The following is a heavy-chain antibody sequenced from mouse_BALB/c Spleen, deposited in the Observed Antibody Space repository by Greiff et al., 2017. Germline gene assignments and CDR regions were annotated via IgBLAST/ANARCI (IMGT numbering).Heavy chain of an antibody. D-gene: IGHD4-1*01. CDR1: GFNIKDYY. CDR2: IDPENGDT. V-gene: IGHV14-4*02. J-gene: IGHJ3*01. CDR3: NALTGTPFAY. Sequence: EVKLMESGAELVRSGASVKLSCTASGFNIKDYYMHWVKQRPEQGLEWIGWIDPENGDTEYAPKFQGKATMTADTSSNTAYLQLSSLTSEDTAVYYCNALTGTPFAYWGQGTLVTVSA.